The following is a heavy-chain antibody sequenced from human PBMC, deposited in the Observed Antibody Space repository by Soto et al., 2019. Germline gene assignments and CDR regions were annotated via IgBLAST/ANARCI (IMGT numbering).Heavy chain of an antibody. V-gene: IGHV4-31*03. CDR1: GGSISSGGYY. D-gene: IGHD3-9*01. CDR2: IYYSGST. Sequence: PSETLSLTCTVSGGSISSGGYYWSWIRQHPGKGLEWIGYIYYSGSTYYNPSLKSRVTISVDTSKNQFSLKLSSVTAADTAVYYCARDRRLRYTDGYYGMDVWGQGTTVTVSS. CDR3: ARDRRLRYTDGYYGMDV. J-gene: IGHJ6*02.